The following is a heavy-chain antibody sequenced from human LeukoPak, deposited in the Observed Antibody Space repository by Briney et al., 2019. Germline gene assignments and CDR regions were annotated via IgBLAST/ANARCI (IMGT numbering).Heavy chain of an antibody. V-gene: IGHV4-38-2*02. D-gene: IGHD3-9*01. CDR2: FYHTGTT. CDR1: GYFLSSGHY. Sequence: SETLSLTCTVSGYFLSSGHYWGWVRQVPGKGLEWIGSFYHTGTTYYNPSLKRRVTTSVDKSKNQFSLKLSSVTAADTAVYYCASHDILTGPIIWGQGTMVIISS. CDR3: ASHDILTGPII. J-gene: IGHJ3*02.